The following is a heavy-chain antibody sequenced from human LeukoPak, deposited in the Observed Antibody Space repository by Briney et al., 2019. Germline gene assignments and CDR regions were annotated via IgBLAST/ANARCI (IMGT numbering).Heavy chain of an antibody. Sequence: GGSLRLSRAASGFTFTNAWMSWVRQAPGKGLEWVSSISSSGTYVYYADSVKGRFTISRDNAKNSLSLQMNSLRADDAAVYYCARASSKQLAGYLPDGFDIWGQGTMVTVSS. D-gene: IGHD3-9*01. CDR3: ARASSKQLAGYLPDGFDI. CDR2: ISSSGTYV. J-gene: IGHJ3*02. V-gene: IGHV3-21*01. CDR1: GFTFTNAW.